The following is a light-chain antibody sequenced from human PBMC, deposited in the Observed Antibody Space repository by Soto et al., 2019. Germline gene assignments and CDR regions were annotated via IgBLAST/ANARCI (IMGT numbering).Light chain of an antibody. CDR2: DVS. CDR3: SSYTISGTRV. Sequence: QSALTQPASVSGSPGQSITISCTGTSSDVGGYNYVSWYQQHPGKAPKVMIYDVSNRPSGVSNRFSGSKSGNTASLTISGLQAEYEADYYCSSYTISGTRVFGGGTKVTVL. J-gene: IGLJ2*01. V-gene: IGLV2-14*01. CDR1: SSDVGGYNY.